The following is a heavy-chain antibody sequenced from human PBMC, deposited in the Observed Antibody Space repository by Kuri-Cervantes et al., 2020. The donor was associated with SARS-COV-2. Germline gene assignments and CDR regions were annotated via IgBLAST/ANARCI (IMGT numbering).Heavy chain of an antibody. CDR1: GFTFSSYG. J-gene: IGHJ4*02. Sequence: LSLTCAASGFTFSSYGMHWVRQAPGKGLEWVAVIWYDGSNKYYADSVKGRFTISRDNSKNTLYLQMSSLRAEDTAVYYCVKTPNYDFWSGYYYFDYWGQGTVVTVSS. CDR3: VKTPNYDFWSGYYYFDY. D-gene: IGHD3-3*01. CDR2: IWYDGSNK. V-gene: IGHV3-33*06.